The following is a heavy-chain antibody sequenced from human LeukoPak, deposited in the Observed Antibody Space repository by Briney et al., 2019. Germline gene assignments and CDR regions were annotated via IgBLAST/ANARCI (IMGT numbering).Heavy chain of an antibody. J-gene: IGHJ3*02. V-gene: IGHV4-39*07. CDR1: GGSISSSSYY. Sequence: PSETLSLTCTVSGGSISSSSYYWGWIRQPPGKGLEWIGSIYYSGSTYYNPSLKSRVTISVDTSKNQFSLKLSSVTAADTAVYYCARTGMQWLVRLESRAFDIWGQGTMVTVSS. CDR3: ARTGMQWLVRLESRAFDI. D-gene: IGHD6-19*01. CDR2: IYYSGST.